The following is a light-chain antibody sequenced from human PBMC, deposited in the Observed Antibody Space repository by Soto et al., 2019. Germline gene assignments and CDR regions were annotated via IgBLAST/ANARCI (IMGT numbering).Light chain of an antibody. Sequence: DIQMTQSPSTLSASLGDRVTITCGAGQRGSSCLARYQHKPVKSPKVCNYNASTLEGGVPSRFTGVGSGTEFTLIISILKPDAVAADYCQQFNSSWTFGQGTKVDIK. V-gene: IGKV1-5*03. CDR1: QRGSSC. CDR2: NAS. J-gene: IGKJ1*01. CDR3: QQFNSSWT.